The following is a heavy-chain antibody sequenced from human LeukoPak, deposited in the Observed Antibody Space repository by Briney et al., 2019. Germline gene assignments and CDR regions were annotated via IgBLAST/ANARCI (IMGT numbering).Heavy chain of an antibody. CDR2: IKQDGSEK. J-gene: IGHJ4*02. V-gene: IGHV3-7*01. CDR3: ARGSPVDY. CDR1: GFTFSDYW. Sequence: GGSLRLSCVASGFTFSDYWMTWVRQAPGKGLEWVANIKQDGSEKYYVDSVKGRFTTSRDNAKNSLYLQMNTLRAEDTAVYYCARGSPVDYWGQGTLVTVSS.